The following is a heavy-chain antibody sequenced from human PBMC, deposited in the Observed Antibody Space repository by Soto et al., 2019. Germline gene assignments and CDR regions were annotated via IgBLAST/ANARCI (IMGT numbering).Heavy chain of an antibody. J-gene: IGHJ6*02. V-gene: IGHV2-70*04. CDR1: GFSLSGTGMR. CDR2: IDWEDTK. CDR3: ARAFYGMDV. Sequence: SGPTLVNPTRTLTLTCTVSGFSLSGTGMRVTWIRQPPGKALEWLARIDWEDTKLYSTSLKTRLSISKDTSKNQVVLTMTNMDPADTATYYCARAFYGMDVWGPGTTVTVSS.